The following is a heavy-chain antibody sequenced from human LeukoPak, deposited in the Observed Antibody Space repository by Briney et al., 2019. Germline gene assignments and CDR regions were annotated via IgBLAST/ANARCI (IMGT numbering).Heavy chain of an antibody. Sequence: GGSLRLSCAASGFTFTGNSMHWVRHGPGKGLVWVARIHRDGGMTRYADSVEGRFTISRDNAKNTLYLQMNSLRAEDTAIYYCVRETGTIGYYMDVWGKGTTVTVSS. CDR1: GFTFTGNS. CDR2: IHRDGGMT. D-gene: IGHD2-15*01. CDR3: VRETGTIGYYMDV. J-gene: IGHJ6*03. V-gene: IGHV3-74*01.